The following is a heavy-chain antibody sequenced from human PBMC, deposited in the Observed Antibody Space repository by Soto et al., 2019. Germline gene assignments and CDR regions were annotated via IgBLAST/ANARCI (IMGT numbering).Heavy chain of an antibody. Sequence: SVKVSCKASGFTFTSSAVQWVRQARGQRLEWIGWIVVGSGNTNYAQKFQERVTITRDMSTSTAYMELSSLRSEDTAVYYCPARTGTIVDYYYGMDVWGQGTTVTVSS. CDR2: IVVGSGNT. D-gene: IGHD1-7*01. CDR1: GFTFTSSA. V-gene: IGHV1-58*01. CDR3: PARTGTIVDYYYGMDV. J-gene: IGHJ6*02.